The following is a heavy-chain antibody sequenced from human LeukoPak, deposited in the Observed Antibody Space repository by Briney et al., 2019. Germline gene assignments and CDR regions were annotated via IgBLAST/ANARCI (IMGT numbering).Heavy chain of an antibody. CDR1: GGSITSYY. D-gene: IGHD1-26*01. Sequence: SETLSLTCTVSGGSITSYYWSWIRQPPGKGLEWIGYIYYSGSTTYKPSLKSRVTISVDTSKNQFSLKLSSVTAADTAVYYCARLSIVGATNFDYWGQGTLVTVSS. CDR3: ARLSIVGATNFDY. J-gene: IGHJ4*02. CDR2: IYYSGST. V-gene: IGHV4-59*08.